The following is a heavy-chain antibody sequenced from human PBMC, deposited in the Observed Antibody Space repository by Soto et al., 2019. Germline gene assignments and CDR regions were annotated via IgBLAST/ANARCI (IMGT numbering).Heavy chain of an antibody. CDR1: GFTFSSYN. CDR3: TADPDRDGYIH. CDR2: IGSSSTYT. J-gene: IGHJ4*02. Sequence: EVRLEESGGGLVKPGGSLRLSCTASGFTFSSYNINWVRQAPGKGLEWVSSIGSSSTYTYYADSLKGRLIISRDNAKNSVYLQINSLRAEDTAVYYCTADPDRDGYIHWGQGTLVTVSS. V-gene: IGHV3-21*03. D-gene: IGHD5-12*01.